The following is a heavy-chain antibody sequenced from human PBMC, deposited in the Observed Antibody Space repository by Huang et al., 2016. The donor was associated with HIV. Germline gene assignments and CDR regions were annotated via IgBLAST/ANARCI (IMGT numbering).Heavy chain of an antibody. CDR2: INHSGDT. CDR1: GGSFSGLY. V-gene: IGHV4-34*01. D-gene: IGHD3-16*01. J-gene: IGHJ4*02. CDR3: VRGRGTADGFLGYDH. Sequence: QVQLQQWGAGLLKPSETLSLTCAVYGGSFSGLYWTWIRQPPGKGLEWSGEINHSGDTNYKPSLKNRLTMSVDTSKKQFSLRLGSVTAADTAMYYCVRGRGTADGFLGYDHWGQGNLVTVSS.